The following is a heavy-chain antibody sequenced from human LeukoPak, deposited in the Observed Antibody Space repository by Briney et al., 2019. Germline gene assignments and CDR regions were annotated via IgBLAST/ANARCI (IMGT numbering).Heavy chain of an antibody. CDR1: GFTFSNYA. Sequence: GGSLRLSCAASGFTFSNYAMSWVRQAPGKGLEWVSAISGSGGSTYYADSVKGRFTISRDNSKNTLYLQMNSLRAEDTAVYYCAKAGGYGSGSPEDYWGQGTLVTVSS. D-gene: IGHD3-10*01. J-gene: IGHJ4*02. CDR2: ISGSGGST. V-gene: IGHV3-23*01. CDR3: AKAGGYGSGSPEDY.